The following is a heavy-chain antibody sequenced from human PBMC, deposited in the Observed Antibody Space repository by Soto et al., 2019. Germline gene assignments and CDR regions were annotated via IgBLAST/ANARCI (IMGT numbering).Heavy chain of an antibody. Sequence: QVQLVQSGAEEKKPGASVKVSCKASGYTFTGYAMHWVRQAPGQRLEWMGWINAGNGNTKYSQKFQGRVTITRDTSARKAYMELSRLRSGDTAVYYCATAVAVPADFEYWGQGTLVTVSS. CDR3: ATAVAVPADFEY. CDR2: INAGNGNT. J-gene: IGHJ4*02. D-gene: IGHD6-19*01. V-gene: IGHV1-3*05. CDR1: GYTFTGYA.